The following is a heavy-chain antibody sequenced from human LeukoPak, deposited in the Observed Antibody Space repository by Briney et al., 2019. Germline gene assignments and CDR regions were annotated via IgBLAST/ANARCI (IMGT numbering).Heavy chain of an antibody. D-gene: IGHD6-19*01. V-gene: IGHV4-59*08. CDR3: ARSGSGWYQEDY. J-gene: IGHJ4*02. Sequence: SETLSLTCTVSGGSISIYYWSWIRQPPGKGLEWIGYIYYSGSTNYNPSLKSRVTISVDTSKNQFSLKLSSVTAADTAVYYCARSGSGWYQEDYWGQGTLVTVSS. CDR1: GGSISIYY. CDR2: IYYSGST.